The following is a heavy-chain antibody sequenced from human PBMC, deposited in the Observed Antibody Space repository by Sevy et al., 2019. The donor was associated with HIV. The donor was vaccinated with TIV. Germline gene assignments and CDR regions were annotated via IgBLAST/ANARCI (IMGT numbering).Heavy chain of an antibody. Sequence: GGSLRLSCAASGFIFSTYAMSWVRQAPGKGLECVSAISGSGGSTYNADSMKGRFTISRDNSKNTLYLQMNSLRVDDTAVYYCAKGDRTFYGLDVWGQGTTVTVSS. CDR1: GFIFSTYA. CDR3: AKGDRTFYGLDV. V-gene: IGHV3-23*01. J-gene: IGHJ6*02. CDR2: ISGSGGST.